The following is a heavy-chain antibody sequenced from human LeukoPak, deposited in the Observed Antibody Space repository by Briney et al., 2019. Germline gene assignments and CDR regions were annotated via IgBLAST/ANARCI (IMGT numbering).Heavy chain of an antibody. V-gene: IGHV1-18*04. CDR1: GYTFTSYG. D-gene: IGHD3-9*01. CDR2: ITAYNGNT. CDR3: ARVMYYDILTGYSALDY. Sequence: ASVKVSCKASGYTFTSYGISWVRPAPGQGLEWIGWITAYNGNTNYAQKLQGRVTMTTDTSTSTAYMELRSLRSDDTAVYYCARVMYYDILTGYSALDYWGQGTLVTVSS. J-gene: IGHJ4*02.